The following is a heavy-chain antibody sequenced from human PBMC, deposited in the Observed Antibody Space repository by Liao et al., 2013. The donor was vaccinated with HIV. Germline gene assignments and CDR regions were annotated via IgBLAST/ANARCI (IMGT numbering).Heavy chain of an antibody. CDR1: GGSFSGYY. CDR2: IYYSGST. Sequence: QVQLQESGPGLVKPSETLSLTCTVSGGSFSGYYWSWIRQPPGKGLEWIGYIYYSGSTSYNPSLGSRVTISVDTSKDQFSLKLTSLSAADTAVYYCARDGGYCGGDCYSSGSADWYFDLWGRGTLVTVSS. V-gene: IGHV4-59*01. D-gene: IGHD2-21*01. J-gene: IGHJ2*01. CDR3: ARDGGYCGGDCYSSGSADWYFDL.